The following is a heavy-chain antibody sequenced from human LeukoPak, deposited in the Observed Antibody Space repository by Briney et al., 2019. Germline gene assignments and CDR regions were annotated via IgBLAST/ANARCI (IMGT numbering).Heavy chain of an antibody. D-gene: IGHD6-13*01. CDR3: ARGREGQQLVRLRSYYYMDV. V-gene: IGHV3-21*01. CDR1: GFTISSYS. CDR2: ISSSSSYI. Sequence: GGSLRLSCAASGFTISSYSMNWVRQAPGKGLEWVSSISSSSSYIYYADSVKGRFTISRDNAKSSLYLQMNSLRVEDTAVYYCARGREGQQLVRLRSYYYMDVWGKGTTVTVSS. J-gene: IGHJ6*03.